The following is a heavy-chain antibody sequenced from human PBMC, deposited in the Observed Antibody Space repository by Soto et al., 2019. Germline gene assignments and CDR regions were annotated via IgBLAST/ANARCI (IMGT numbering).Heavy chain of an antibody. CDR1: GFSLTTTSVA. Sequence: QITLKESGPALVKPTQTLTLTCNFSGFSLTTTSVAVGWIRQPPGKALEWLALIYWNHHEAYNRSRRSRLSISKDTSKSQVVLTLTNMDPADTATYCCAHNDSPPLFSGYWGPGILVTVSS. CDR2: IYWNHHE. D-gene: IGHD3-3*01. V-gene: IGHV2-5*01. CDR3: AHNDSPPLFSGY. J-gene: IGHJ4*02.